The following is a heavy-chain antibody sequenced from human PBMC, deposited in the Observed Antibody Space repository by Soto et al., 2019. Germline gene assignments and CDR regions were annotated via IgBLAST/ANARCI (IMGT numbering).Heavy chain of an antibody. CDR1: GGSISSGGYS. V-gene: IGHV4-30-2*01. CDR2: IYHSGST. J-gene: IGHJ6*02. D-gene: IGHD3-10*01. Sequence: SETLSLTCAVSGGSISSGGYSWSWIRQPPGKGLEWIGYIYHSGSTYYNPSLKSRVTISVDRSKNQFSLKLSSVTAADTAVYYCARVMVRGASYYYFGMDVWGQGTTVTVS. CDR3: ARVMVRGASYYYFGMDV.